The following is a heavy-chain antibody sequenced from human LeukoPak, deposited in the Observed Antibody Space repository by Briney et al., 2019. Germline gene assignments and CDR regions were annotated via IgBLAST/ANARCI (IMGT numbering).Heavy chain of an antibody. D-gene: IGHD6-13*01. CDR3: AKSLGKGIAAAGTMFGY. V-gene: IGHV3-23*01. CDR2: ISGSGGST. Sequence: GGSLRLSCAASGFTFSSHAMSWVRQAPGKGLGWVSAISGSGGSTYYADSVKGRFTISRDNSKNTLYLQMNSLRAEDTAVYYCAKSLGKGIAAAGTMFGYWGQGTLVTVSS. J-gene: IGHJ4*02. CDR1: GFTFSSHA.